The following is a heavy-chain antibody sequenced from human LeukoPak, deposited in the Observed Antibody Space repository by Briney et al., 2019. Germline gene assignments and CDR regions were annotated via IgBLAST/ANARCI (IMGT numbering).Heavy chain of an antibody. J-gene: IGHJ4*02. CDR2: ICGRGGST. Sequence: GGPLTLPCAPWGFPFNRHPVMGAARAPGRGGVGFSAICGRGGSTYYADSVKGRFTITRDNPKHTLVLQMSSLRGEDTAVYYCAKDLVVVVVAATPYQGNYWGQGTLVTVSS. V-gene: IGHV3-23*01. CDR1: GFPFNRHP. D-gene: IGHD2-15*01. CDR3: AKDLVVVVVAATPYQGNY.